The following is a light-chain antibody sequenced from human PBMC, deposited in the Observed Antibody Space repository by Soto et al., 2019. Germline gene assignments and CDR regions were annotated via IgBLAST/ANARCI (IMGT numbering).Light chain of an antibody. V-gene: IGKV3D-15*01. CDR3: QQYNSWPLT. CDR1: QSVGSD. Sequence: EIVMTQSPATLSVSPGERATLSCRASQSVGSDLAWYQQKPGQAPRLVIYDIFTRPTGVPTRISGSGSGTEFTLTISSLQSEDFAVYYCQQYNSWPLTFGGGTKVEI. CDR2: DIF. J-gene: IGKJ4*01.